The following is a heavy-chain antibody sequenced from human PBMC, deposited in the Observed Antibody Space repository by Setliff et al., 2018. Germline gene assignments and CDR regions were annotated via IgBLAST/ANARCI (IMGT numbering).Heavy chain of an antibody. J-gene: IGHJ4*02. CDR1: GLSISGEYY. CDR2: IYHAGRA. V-gene: IGHV4-38-2*01. D-gene: IGHD2-15*01. CDR3: MRQVGGGLWYFDY. Sequence: SETLSLTCAVSGLSISGEYYWGWIRQPPGGGPEWIGIIYHAGRAYYGTSLKSRVNLSLDMSKTPFSLHLNSVNAADTAVYYCMRQVGGGLWYFDYWGQGILVTVSS.